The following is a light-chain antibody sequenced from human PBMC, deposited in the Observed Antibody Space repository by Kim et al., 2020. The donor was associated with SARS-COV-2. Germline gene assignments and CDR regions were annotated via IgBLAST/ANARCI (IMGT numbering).Light chain of an antibody. Sequence: SASVGVRVTITCLASQSISSYLNWYQQKPGKAPKLLIYAASSLQSGVPSRFSGSGSGTDFTLTISSLQPEDFATYYCQQSYSTPYSFGQGTKLEIK. V-gene: IGKV1-39*01. J-gene: IGKJ2*03. CDR1: QSISSY. CDR2: AAS. CDR3: QQSYSTPYS.